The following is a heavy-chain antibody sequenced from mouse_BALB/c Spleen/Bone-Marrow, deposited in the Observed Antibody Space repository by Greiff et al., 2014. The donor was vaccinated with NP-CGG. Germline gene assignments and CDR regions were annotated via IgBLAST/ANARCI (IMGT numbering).Heavy chain of an antibody. CDR1: GFTFSDFY. Sequence: VQLQQSGGGLVQPGDSLRLSCATSGFTFSDFYMEWVRQPPGKRLEWIAASRNKAKHYTTEYSASVKGRFIVSRDTSQSILYLQMNALRAEDTAIYYCARDVGYGNYFVYWGQGTLVTVSA. D-gene: IGHD2-10*02. CDR3: ARDVGYGNYFVY. V-gene: IGHV7-1*02. J-gene: IGHJ3*01. CDR2: SRNKAKHYTT.